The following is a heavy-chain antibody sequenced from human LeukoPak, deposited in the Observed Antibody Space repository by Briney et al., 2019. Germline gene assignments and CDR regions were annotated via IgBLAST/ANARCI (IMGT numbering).Heavy chain of an antibody. CDR2: INHSGST. Sequence: GSLRLSCAASGFTFSDHYVDWVRQPPGKGLEWIGEINHSGSTNYNPSLKSRVTISLDTSKNQFSLKLSSVTAADTAVYYCARGGGASPGIAVYWGQGTLVTVSS. V-gene: IGHV4-34*01. J-gene: IGHJ4*02. CDR1: GFTFSDHY. CDR3: ARGGGASPGIAVY. D-gene: IGHD6-19*01.